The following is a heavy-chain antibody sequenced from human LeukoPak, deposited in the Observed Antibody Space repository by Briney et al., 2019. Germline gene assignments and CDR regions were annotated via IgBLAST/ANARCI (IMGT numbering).Heavy chain of an antibody. V-gene: IGHV3-30*03. CDR1: GFTFSSYG. CDR3: ARGFDGNFDY. Sequence: GGSLRLSCAASGFTFSSYGMHWVRQAPGKGLEWVAVISYDGSIKYYADSVKGRFTISRDNSKNSPYLQMNSLRAEDTALYYCARGFDGNFDYWGQGTLVTVSP. J-gene: IGHJ4*02. D-gene: IGHD3-9*01. CDR2: ISYDGSIK.